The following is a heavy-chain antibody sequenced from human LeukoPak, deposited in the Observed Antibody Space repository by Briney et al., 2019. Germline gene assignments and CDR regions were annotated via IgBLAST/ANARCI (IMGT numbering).Heavy chain of an antibody. CDR3: ARHRGIYDG. V-gene: IGHV1-2*02. CDR1: GHTFTDYY. Sequence: GASVKVSCKASGHTFTDYYIHWVRQAPGQGLEWMGWINPNSGGTNYAQKFQGRITMTRDTSISTAYMEVSRLRFDDTAVYYCARHRGIYDGWGQGTLVTVSS. CDR2: INPNSGGT. J-gene: IGHJ4*02. D-gene: IGHD2/OR15-2a*01.